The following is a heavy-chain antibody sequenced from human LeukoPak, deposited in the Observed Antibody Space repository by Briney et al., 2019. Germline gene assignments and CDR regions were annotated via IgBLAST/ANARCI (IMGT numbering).Heavy chain of an antibody. D-gene: IGHD3-10*01. CDR2: ISSSGSTI. CDR1: GFTFSSYE. J-gene: IGHJ4*02. V-gene: IGHV3-48*03. CDR3: ARGNGLPRGVPFDY. Sequence: GGSLRLSCAASGFTFSSYEMNWVRQAPGKGLEWVSYISSSGSTIYYADSVKGRFTISRDNAKNSLYLQMNSLRAEDTAVYYCARGNGLPRGVPFDYWGQGTLVTVSS.